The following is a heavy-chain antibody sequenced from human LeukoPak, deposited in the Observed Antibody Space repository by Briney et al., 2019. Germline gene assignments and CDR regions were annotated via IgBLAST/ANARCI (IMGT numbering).Heavy chain of an antibody. CDR2: ISGYNGNT. Sequence: ASVKVSCKPSGYSFTTYGVTWVRQAPGQGLEWVGWISGYNGNTDYAQKLQGRATMTTDTSTSTAYMELRSLRSDDTAVYYCASGYCSGGSCHDAFDMWGQGTMVIVSS. D-gene: IGHD2-15*01. J-gene: IGHJ3*02. V-gene: IGHV1-18*01. CDR3: ASGYCSGGSCHDAFDM. CDR1: GYSFTTYG.